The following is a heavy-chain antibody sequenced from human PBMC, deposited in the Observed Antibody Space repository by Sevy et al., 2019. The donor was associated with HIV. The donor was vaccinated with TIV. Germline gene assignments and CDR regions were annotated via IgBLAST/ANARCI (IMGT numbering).Heavy chain of an antibody. CDR3: ARGAMAGVFRIDP. CDR2: MNPQSGNT. D-gene: IGHD6-19*01. V-gene: IGHV1-8*01. J-gene: IGHJ5*02. CDR1: GYSFTNYD. Sequence: ASVKVSCKASGYSFTNYDINWVRQAPGQGLEWMGWMNPQSGNTGFKQKFQGRVTVTSNNSISTVYMELSGLKSDDTAVYYCARGAMAGVFRIDPWGQGTLVTVSS.